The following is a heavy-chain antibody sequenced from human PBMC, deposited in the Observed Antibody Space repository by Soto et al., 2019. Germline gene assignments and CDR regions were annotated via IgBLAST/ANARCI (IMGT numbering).Heavy chain of an antibody. CDR3: ARGLRYFDL. Sequence: EVQLLESGGGLVQPGVSLRLSCVASGFTFSSNAMSWVRQAPGKGLEWVSGISGSGSSTYYADSVKGRFAISRDNSKNTLYLQMDSLRAEDTAVYYCARGLRYFDLWGRGTLVTVSS. V-gene: IGHV3-23*01. CDR1: GFTFSSNA. J-gene: IGHJ2*01. CDR2: ISGSGSST.